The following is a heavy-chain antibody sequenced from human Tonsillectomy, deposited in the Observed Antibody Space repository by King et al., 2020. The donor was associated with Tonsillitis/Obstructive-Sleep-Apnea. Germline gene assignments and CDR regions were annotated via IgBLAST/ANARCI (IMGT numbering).Heavy chain of an antibody. J-gene: IGHJ3*02. V-gene: IGHV4-59*01. D-gene: IGHD2-2*01. CDR1: GGSISSYY. Sequence: QLQESGPGLVKPSETLSLICTVSGGSISSYYWSWIRQPPGKGLEWIGSIYYSGSTNYNPSLKSRFTLSVDTSKNQFSLKLGSVTAADTAVYYCARDRVHCSSTSCYGNAFDIWGQGTMVTVSS. CDR3: ARDRVHCSSTSCYGNAFDI. CDR2: IYYSGST.